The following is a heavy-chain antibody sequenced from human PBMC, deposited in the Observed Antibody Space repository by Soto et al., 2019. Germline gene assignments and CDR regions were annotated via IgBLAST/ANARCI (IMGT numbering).Heavy chain of an antibody. CDR2: IIPIFGTA. V-gene: IGHV1-69*06. J-gene: IGHJ6*02. D-gene: IGHD2-21*02. CDR3: AREGIVVVTAKVAYYYGMDV. Sequence: QVQLVQSGAEVKKPGASVKVSCKASGYTFTSYGISWVRQAPGQGLEWMGGIIPIFGTANYAQKFQGRVTITADKSTSTAYMELSSLRSEDTAVYYCAREGIVVVTAKVAYYYGMDVWGQGTTVTVSS. CDR1: GYTFTSYG.